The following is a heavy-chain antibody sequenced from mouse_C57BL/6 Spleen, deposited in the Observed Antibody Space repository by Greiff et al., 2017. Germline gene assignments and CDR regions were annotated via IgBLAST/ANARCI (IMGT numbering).Heavy chain of an antibody. V-gene: IGHV1-69*01. CDR3: ARRRVYDGYDWYFDV. Sequence: QVQLQQPGAELVMPGASVKLSCKASGYTFTSYWMHWVKQRPGQGLEWIGEIDPFDSYTNYNQKFKGKSTLTVDKSSSTAYMQLSSLTSEDSAVYYCARRRVYDGYDWYFDVWGTGTTVTVSS. D-gene: IGHD2-3*01. CDR1: GYTFTSYW. CDR2: IDPFDSYT. J-gene: IGHJ1*03.